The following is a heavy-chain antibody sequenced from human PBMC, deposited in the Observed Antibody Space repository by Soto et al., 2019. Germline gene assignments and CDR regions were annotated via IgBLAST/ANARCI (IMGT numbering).Heavy chain of an antibody. J-gene: IGHJ5*02. V-gene: IGHV4-31*03. Sequence: SETLSLTCTFSIVSLSSGGYYCNWIRQHPLKGLEWIGYIYFTGITYSTPSLKSRVTLSVDTSKSQFSLELRSVTAADTAIYYCARATPYHKDNWFELWGPGGLVNVSP. D-gene: IGHD2-15*01. CDR1: IVSLSSGGYY. CDR2: IYFTGIT. CDR3: ARATPYHKDNWFEL.